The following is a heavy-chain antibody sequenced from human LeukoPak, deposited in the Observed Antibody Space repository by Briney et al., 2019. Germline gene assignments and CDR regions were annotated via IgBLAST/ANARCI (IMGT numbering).Heavy chain of an antibody. V-gene: IGHV4-59*01. Sequence: SETLSLTCSVSDGSISNYYWTWIRQPPGKGLEWIGNIQYSGSTNFNPSLKSRVTVSVDTSKNQVSLKLRSVTAADTAVYYCARDSGLGYCSTTSCSYGLDVWGQGTTVFVSS. CDR2: IQYSGST. CDR1: DGSISNYY. D-gene: IGHD2-2*01. J-gene: IGHJ6*02. CDR3: ARDSGLGYCSTTSCSYGLDV.